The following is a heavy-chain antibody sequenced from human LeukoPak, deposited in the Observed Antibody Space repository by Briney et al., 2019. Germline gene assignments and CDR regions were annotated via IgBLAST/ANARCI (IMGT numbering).Heavy chain of an antibody. CDR3: ARGITMVRTINWFDP. CDR2: IYYSGST. V-gene: IGHV4-59*01. J-gene: IGHJ5*02. CDR1: GGSISSYY. D-gene: IGHD3-10*01. Sequence: SETLSLTCTVSGGSISSYYWSWIRQPPGKGLEWIGYIYYSGSTNYNPFLKSRVTISVDTSKNQFSLKLSSVTAADTAVYYCARGITMVRTINWFDPWGQGTLVTVSS.